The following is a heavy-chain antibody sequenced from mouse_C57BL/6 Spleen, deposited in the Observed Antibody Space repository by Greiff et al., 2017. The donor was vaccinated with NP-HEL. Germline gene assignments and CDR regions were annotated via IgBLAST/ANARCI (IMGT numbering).Heavy chain of an antibody. Sequence: VQLQQPGAELVKPGASVKLSCKASGYTFTSYWMHWVKQRPGQGLEWIGMIHPNSGSTNYNEKFKSKATLTVDKSSSTAYMQLSSLTSEDSAVYYCAREDFSTMVTTRGLDYWGQGTTLTVSS. CDR2: IHPNSGST. CDR3: AREDFSTMVTTRGLDY. CDR1: GYTFTSYW. J-gene: IGHJ2*01. D-gene: IGHD2-2*01. V-gene: IGHV1-64*01.